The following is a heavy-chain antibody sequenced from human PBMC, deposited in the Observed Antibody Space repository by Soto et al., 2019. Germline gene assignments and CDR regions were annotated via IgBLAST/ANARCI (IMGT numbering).Heavy chain of an antibody. J-gene: IGHJ6*03. CDR1: GYTFTSYG. CDR2: ISAYNGNT. CDR3: ARGWFGEYGNYYYMDV. D-gene: IGHD3-10*01. V-gene: IGHV1-18*01. Sequence: GASVKVSCKASGYTFTSYGISWVRQAPGQGLEWMGWISAYNGNTNYAQNFQGRVTVTTDTSTSTAYMELRSLRSDDTAVYYCARGWFGEYGNYYYMDVWGKGTTVTVSS.